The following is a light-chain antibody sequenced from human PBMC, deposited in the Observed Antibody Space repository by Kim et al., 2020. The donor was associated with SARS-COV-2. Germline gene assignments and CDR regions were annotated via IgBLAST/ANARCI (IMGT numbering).Light chain of an antibody. CDR2: AAS. CDR3: QEYDSSAKT. CDR1: HSISSRY. J-gene: IGKJ1*01. Sequence: EIVLTQSPATLSLSPGERATLSCGASHSISSRYLAWYQQKPGLAPRLLIYAASTRASGIPDRFSGSGSGTDFTLTISRLEPEDFAVYYCQEYDSSAKTFGQGTKVEIK. V-gene: IGKV3D-20*01.